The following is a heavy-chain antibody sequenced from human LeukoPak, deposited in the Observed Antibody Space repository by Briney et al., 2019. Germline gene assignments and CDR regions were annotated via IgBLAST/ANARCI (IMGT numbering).Heavy chain of an antibody. CDR1: GGSISSGIYY. J-gene: IGHJ5*02. CDR3: AREGLNNWFDP. CDR2: IYTSGST. Sequence: PSQTLSLTCTVSGGSISSGIYYWSWIRQPAGKGLEWIGRIYTSGSTNYNPSLKSRVTMSVDTSKNQFSLKLSSVTAADTAVYYCAREGLNNWFDPWGQGTLVTVSS. V-gene: IGHV4-61*02.